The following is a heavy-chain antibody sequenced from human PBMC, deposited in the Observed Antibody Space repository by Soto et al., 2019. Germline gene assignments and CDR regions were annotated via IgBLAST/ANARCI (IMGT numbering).Heavy chain of an antibody. CDR1: GFTFSSYA. Sequence: GGSLRLSCAASGFTFSSYAMHWVRQAPGKGLEWVAMILHDGNNKYYADSVKGRFTISRDNSKSTLYLQVDSLRTEDTAVYYCAIYDEHGGYCDLGYCGQGTLVTVSS. D-gene: IGHD3-10*01. CDR3: AIYDEHGGYCDLGY. CDR2: ILHDGNNK. J-gene: IGHJ4*02. V-gene: IGHV3-30-3*01.